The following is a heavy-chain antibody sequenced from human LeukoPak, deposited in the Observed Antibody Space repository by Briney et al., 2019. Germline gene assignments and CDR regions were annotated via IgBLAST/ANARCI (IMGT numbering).Heavy chain of an antibody. CDR2: IYTSGST. J-gene: IGHJ4*02. CDR1: GGSISSYY. D-gene: IGHD3-22*01. Sequence: SETLSLTCTVSGGSISSYYWSWIRQPAGEGLEWIGRIYTSGSTNYNPSLKSRVTMSVDTSKNQFSLKLSSVTAADTAVYYCARDYYDSSGSSYYFDYWGQGTLVTVSS. CDR3: ARDYYDSSGSSYYFDY. V-gene: IGHV4-4*07.